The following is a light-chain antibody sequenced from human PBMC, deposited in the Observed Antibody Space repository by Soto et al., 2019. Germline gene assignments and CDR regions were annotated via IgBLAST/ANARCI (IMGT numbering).Light chain of an antibody. CDR3: QQYGSSPFT. J-gene: IGKJ4*01. CDR1: QSVSSSY. CDR2: GAS. Sequence: EIVLTQSPGTLSLSPGERATLSCRASQSVSSSYVAWYQQKPGQAPRLLIYGASSRATVIPDRFSGSGSGTDFTLTISRLEPEDFAVYYCQQYGSSPFTFGGGTKVEIK. V-gene: IGKV3-20*01.